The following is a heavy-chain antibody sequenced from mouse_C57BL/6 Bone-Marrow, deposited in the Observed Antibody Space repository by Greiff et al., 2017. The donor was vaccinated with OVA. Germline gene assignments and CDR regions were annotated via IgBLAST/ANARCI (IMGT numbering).Heavy chain of an antibody. D-gene: IGHD2-2*01. V-gene: IGHV1-82*01. CDR2: IYPGDGDT. Sequence: VQLQQSGPELVKPGASVKISCKASGYAFSSSWMNWVKQRPGKGLEWIGRIYPGDGDTNYNGKFKGKATLTADKSSSTAYMQLSSLTSEDSAVYYCARSNYGYDGFDYWGQGTTLTVSS. J-gene: IGHJ2*01. CDR1: GYAFSSSW. CDR3: ARSNYGYDGFDY.